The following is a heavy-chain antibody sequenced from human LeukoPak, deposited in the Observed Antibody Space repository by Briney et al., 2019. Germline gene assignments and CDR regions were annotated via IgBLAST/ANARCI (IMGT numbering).Heavy chain of an antibody. CDR3: ARDPYSSSKRGEREDY. V-gene: IGHV3-21*01. CDR1: GFTFSSYS. D-gene: IGHD6-13*01. Sequence: PGGSLRLSCAASGFTFSSYSMNWVRQAPGKGLEWVSSISSSSSYIYYADSVEGRFTISRDNAKNSLYLQMNSLRAEDTAVYYYARDPYSSSKRGEREDYWGQGTLVTVSS. J-gene: IGHJ4*02. CDR2: ISSSSSYI.